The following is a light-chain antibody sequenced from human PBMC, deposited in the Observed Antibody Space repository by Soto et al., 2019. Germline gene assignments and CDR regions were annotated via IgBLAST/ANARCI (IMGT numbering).Light chain of an antibody. J-gene: IGKJ5*01. CDR1: QDVHTW. Sequence: DIPLTQSPSSVSASVGDRVTFTCRASQDVHTWLAWYQQSPGKAPKLLIYSASSLQIGVPSRFSGSGSGTDFTLTISSLQPEDFATYYCQQSLSFPITFGQGTRLEVK. V-gene: IGKV1-12*01. CDR2: SAS. CDR3: QQSLSFPIT.